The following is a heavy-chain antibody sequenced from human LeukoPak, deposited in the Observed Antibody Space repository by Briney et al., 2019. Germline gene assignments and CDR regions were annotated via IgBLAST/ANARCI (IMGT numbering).Heavy chain of an antibody. CDR3: ARRPYSSSYNDY. Sequence: PGGSLRLSRAASGFTVSSNYMSWVRQPPGKGLEWIGEIYHSGSTNYNPSLKSRVTISVDKSKNQFSLKVSSVTAADTAVYYCARRPYSSSYNDYWGQGTLVTVSS. CDR2: IYHSGST. D-gene: IGHD6-6*01. V-gene: IGHV4-4*02. J-gene: IGHJ4*02. CDR1: GFTVSSNY.